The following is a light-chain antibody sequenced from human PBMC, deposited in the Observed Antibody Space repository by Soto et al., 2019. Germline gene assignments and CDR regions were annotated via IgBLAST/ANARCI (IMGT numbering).Light chain of an antibody. Sequence: QSALTQPPSASGSPGQSVTISCTGTSSDVGGYNFVSWYQQHPGKAPKLLIYEVSDRPSGVPDRFSGSKSGNTASLTVSGLQAADEADYYCSSYAGSNIVVFGGGTKLTVL. CDR1: SSDVGGYNF. J-gene: IGLJ2*01. CDR2: EVS. V-gene: IGLV2-8*01. CDR3: SSYAGSNIVV.